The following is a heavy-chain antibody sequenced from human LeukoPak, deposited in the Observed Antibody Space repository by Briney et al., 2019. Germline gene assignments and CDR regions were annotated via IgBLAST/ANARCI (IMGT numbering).Heavy chain of an antibody. CDR3: ARARIPFAVVIPWDY. J-gene: IGHJ4*02. V-gene: IGHV1-69*13. D-gene: IGHD3-3*01. Sequence: SVKVSCKASGGTFTNYAISWVRQAPGQGLEWMGGIIPLFGTANYAQRFQGRVTITADESTSTAYMALSSLRSEDTAIYYCARARIPFAVVIPWDYWGQGTLVTVSS. CDR2: IIPLFGTA. CDR1: GGTFTNYA.